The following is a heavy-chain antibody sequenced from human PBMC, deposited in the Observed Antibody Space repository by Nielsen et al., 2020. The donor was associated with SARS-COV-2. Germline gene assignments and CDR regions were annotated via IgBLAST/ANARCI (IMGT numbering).Heavy chain of an antibody. CDR2: ISYDGSNK. Sequence: GESLKISCAASGFTFSSYSMNWVRQAPGKGLEWVAVISYDGSNKYYADSVKGRFTISRDNSKNTLYLQMNSLRAEDTAVYYCAKGARIAVAAAEFDYWGQGTLVTVSS. J-gene: IGHJ4*02. V-gene: IGHV3-30*18. CDR1: GFTFSSYS. CDR3: AKGARIAVAAAEFDY. D-gene: IGHD6-19*01.